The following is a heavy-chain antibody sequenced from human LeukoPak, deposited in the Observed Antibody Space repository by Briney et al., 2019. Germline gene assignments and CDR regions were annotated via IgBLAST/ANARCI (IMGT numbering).Heavy chain of an antibody. V-gene: IGHV4-39*01. CDR2: IYYSGST. CDR1: GGSISSSSYY. J-gene: IGHJ4*02. Sequence: NSSGTLSLTCTVSGGSISSSSYYWGWIRQPPGEGLEWIGSIYYSGSTYYNPSLKSRVTISVDMSKKQFSLKVSSVTAADTAVYYCARPHRGYSYGFDYWGQGTLVTVSS. CDR3: ARPHRGYSYGFDY. D-gene: IGHD5-18*01.